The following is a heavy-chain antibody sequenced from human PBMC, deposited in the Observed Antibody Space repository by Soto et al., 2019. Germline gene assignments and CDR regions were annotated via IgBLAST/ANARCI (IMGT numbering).Heavy chain of an antibody. V-gene: IGHV4-34*01. J-gene: IGHJ4*02. CDR3: VRGPYNYNSRYFDY. CDR2: INHSGIT. CDR1: GGSFSGYF. D-gene: IGHD1-1*01. Sequence: SETLSLTCTVSGGSFSGYFWTWIRQPPGKGLEWLAEINHSGITNYNPSVESRVSMSVDTSKNQFSLRLYSVTAADTAVYYCVRGPYNYNSRYFDYWGQGTLVTVSS.